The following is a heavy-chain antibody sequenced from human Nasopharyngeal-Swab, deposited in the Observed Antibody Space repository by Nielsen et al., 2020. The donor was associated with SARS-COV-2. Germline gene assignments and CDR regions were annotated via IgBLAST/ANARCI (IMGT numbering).Heavy chain of an antibody. V-gene: IGHV3-30*03. Sequence: LSLTCAASGFSFRSYGMHWVRQAPGKGLAWVAVISYDGSNKDYADSVKGRFTISRDNSKNTLHLQTNSLRADDTAVYYCARGTIFGVVKRGPWDYYGMDVWGQGTTVTVSS. D-gene: IGHD3-3*01. CDR1: GFSFRSYG. CDR3: ARGTIFGVVKRGPWDYYGMDV. J-gene: IGHJ6*02. CDR2: ISYDGSNK.